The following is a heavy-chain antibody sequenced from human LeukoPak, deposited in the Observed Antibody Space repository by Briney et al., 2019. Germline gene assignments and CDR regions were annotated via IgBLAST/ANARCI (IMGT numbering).Heavy chain of an antibody. J-gene: IGHJ3*02. Sequence: PSETLSLTCTVSGYSISSGYYWGWIRQPPGKGLEWIGSIYHSGSTYYNPSLKSRVTISVDTSKNQFSLKLSSVTAADTAVYYCARDLFWIAAANTNNNAFDIWGQGTMVTVSS. D-gene: IGHD6-13*01. CDR2: IYHSGST. CDR3: ARDLFWIAAANTNNNAFDI. CDR1: GYSISSGYY. V-gene: IGHV4-38-2*02.